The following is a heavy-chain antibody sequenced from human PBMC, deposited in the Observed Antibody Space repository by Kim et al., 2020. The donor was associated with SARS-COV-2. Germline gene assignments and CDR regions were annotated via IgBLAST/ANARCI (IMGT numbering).Heavy chain of an antibody. Sequence: GGSLRLSCVTSGFSLKHTGIYWVRQAPGKGLEWISYVSEDESHNSYADSVKGRFTVSRDDGKNSVFLQMNSLRDEDTALYYCARRMALSALDFWVQGTL. CDR1: GFSLKHTG. CDR2: VSEDESHN. D-gene: IGHD2-8*01. V-gene: IGHV3-48*02. J-gene: IGHJ4*02. CDR3: ARRMALSALDF.